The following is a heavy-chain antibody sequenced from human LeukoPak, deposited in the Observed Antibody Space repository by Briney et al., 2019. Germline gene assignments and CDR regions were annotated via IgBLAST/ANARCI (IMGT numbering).Heavy chain of an antibody. CDR3: ARANENYYDSSGYRAGYYYYYMDV. CDR1: GYTFTSYG. D-gene: IGHD3-22*01. J-gene: IGHJ6*03. CDR2: ISAYNGNT. Sequence: ASVTVSCKASGYTFTSYGISWVRQAPGQGLEWMGWISAYNGNTNYAQKLQGRVTMTTDTSTSTAYMELRSLRSDDTAVYYCARANENYYDSSGYRAGYYYYYMDVWGKGTTVTVSS. V-gene: IGHV1-18*01.